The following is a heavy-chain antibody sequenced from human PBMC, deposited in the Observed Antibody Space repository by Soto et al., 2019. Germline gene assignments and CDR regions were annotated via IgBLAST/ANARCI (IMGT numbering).Heavy chain of an antibody. V-gene: IGHV3-21*01. Sequence: PGGSLRLSCAASGFTFSSYSMNWVRQAPGKGLEWVSSISSSSSYIYYADSVKGRFTISRDNAKNSLYLQMNSLRAEDTAVYYCASNHKSYYYYGMDVWGQGTTVTVSS. CDR3: ASNHKSYYYYGMDV. CDR1: GFTFSSYS. J-gene: IGHJ6*02. CDR2: ISSSSSYI.